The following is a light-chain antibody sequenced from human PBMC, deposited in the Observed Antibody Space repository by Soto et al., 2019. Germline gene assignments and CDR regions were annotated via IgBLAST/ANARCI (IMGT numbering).Light chain of an antibody. J-gene: IGLJ7*01. CDR3: QSYDNSLSGAWV. CDR1: SRDIGGYNF. CDR2: EVN. Sequence: QSVLTQPPSASGSPGQSVTISCSGTSRDIGGYNFVSWYQQHPGKAPKLIIFEVNKRPSGVPHRFSGSKSGNTASLTVSGLQAEDEADYYCQSYDNSLSGAWVFGGGTQLTVL. V-gene: IGLV2-8*01.